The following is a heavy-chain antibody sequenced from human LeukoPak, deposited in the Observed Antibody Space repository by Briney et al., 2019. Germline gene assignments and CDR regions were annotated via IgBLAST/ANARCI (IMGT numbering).Heavy chain of an antibody. CDR1: GYTFTSYD. J-gene: IGHJ4*02. CDR2: ISAYNGNT. Sequence: ASVKVSCKASGYTFTSYDISWVRQAPGQGLEWMGWISAYNGNTNYAQKLQGRVTMTTDTSTSTAYMELRSLRSDDTAVYYCARLVKRFTTYYYDSSGYGPEYYFDYWGQGTLVTVSS. V-gene: IGHV1-18*01. CDR3: ARLVKRFTTYYYDSSGYGPEYYFDY. D-gene: IGHD3-22*01.